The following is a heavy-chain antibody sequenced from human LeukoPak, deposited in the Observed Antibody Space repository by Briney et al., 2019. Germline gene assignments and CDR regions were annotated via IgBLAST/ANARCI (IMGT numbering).Heavy chain of an antibody. CDR1: GFTFSSYS. CDR3: ARVSDDSSGYYYLDY. Sequence: PGGPLRLSCAASGFTFSSYSMNWVRQAPGKGLEWVSSISSSSSYIYYADSVKGRFTISRDNAKNSLYLQMNSLRAEDTAVYYCARVSDDSSGYYYLDYWGQGTLVTVSS. CDR2: ISSSSSYI. D-gene: IGHD3-22*01. V-gene: IGHV3-21*01. J-gene: IGHJ4*02.